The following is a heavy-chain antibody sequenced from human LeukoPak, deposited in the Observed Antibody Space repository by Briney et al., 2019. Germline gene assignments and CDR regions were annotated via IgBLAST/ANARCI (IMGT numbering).Heavy chain of an antibody. CDR1: GASFSDSY. CDR3: ARGRYGPRLGN. Sequence: SETLSLTCAVYGASFSDSYWSWIRQSPEKGLEWIGEINNSGSTSYNPSLHSRVIMSVDRSKNQFSLRLTSVTAADTAVYYCARGRYGPRLGNWGQGTLVTVSS. J-gene: IGHJ4*02. V-gene: IGHV4-34*01. D-gene: IGHD3-16*01. CDR2: INNSGST.